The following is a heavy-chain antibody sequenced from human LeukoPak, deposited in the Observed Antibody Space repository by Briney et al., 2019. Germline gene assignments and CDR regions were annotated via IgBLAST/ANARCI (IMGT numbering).Heavy chain of an antibody. D-gene: IGHD1-26*01. J-gene: IGHJ4*02. V-gene: IGHV1-2*02. CDR3: ARDHNSGSYLFDY. CDR2: INPNSGDT. CDR1: GYTFTGYY. Sequence: ASVKVSCKASGYTFTGYYLHWVRQAPGQGLEWMGWINPNSGDTNYPQKFQGRVTMTRDTSISTAYMELSRLRSDDTAMYYCARDHNSGSYLFDYWGQGTLVTVSS.